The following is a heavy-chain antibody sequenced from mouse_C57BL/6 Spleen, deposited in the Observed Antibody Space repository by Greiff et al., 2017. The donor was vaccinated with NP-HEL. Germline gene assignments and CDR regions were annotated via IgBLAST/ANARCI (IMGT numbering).Heavy chain of an antibody. CDR2: ISSGGSYT. V-gene: IGHV5-6*01. Sequence: EVKLVESGGDLVKPGGSLKLSCAASGFTFSSYGMSWVRQTPDKRLEWVATISSGGSYTYYPDSVKGRFTISRDNAKNTLYLQMSSLKSEDTDMYYCARNGKYSNYVDWYFDVWGTGTTVTVSS. CDR1: GFTFSSYG. CDR3: ARNGKYSNYVDWYFDV. J-gene: IGHJ1*03. D-gene: IGHD2-5*01.